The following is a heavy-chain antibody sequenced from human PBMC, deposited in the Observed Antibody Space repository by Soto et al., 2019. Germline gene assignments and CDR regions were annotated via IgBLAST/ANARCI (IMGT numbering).Heavy chain of an antibody. Sequence: GASVKVSCKASGFTFTSSAMQWVRQARGQRLEWIGWIVVGSGNTNYAQKFQERVTITRDMSTSTAYMELSSLRAEDTAVYYCASDAFPRGSGTYYYYYMDVWGKGTTVTVSS. D-gene: IGHD3-10*01. J-gene: IGHJ6*03. CDR3: ASDAFPRGSGTYYYYYMDV. CDR2: IVVGSGNT. V-gene: IGHV1-58*02. CDR1: GFTFTSSA.